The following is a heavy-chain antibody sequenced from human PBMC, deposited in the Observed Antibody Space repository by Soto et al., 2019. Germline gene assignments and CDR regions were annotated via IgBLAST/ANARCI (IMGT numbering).Heavy chain of an antibody. CDR2: ISYDGSNK. J-gene: IGHJ6*02. Sequence: GGSLRLSCAASGFTFSSYGMHWVRQAPGKGLEWVAVISYDGSNKYYADSVKGRFTISRDNSKNTLYLQMNSLRAEDTAVYYCAKDSGHILTGSTRSNYHYYDMDVWGQGTTVTVSS. CDR3: AKDSGHILTGSTRSNYHYYDMDV. V-gene: IGHV3-30*18. D-gene: IGHD3-9*01. CDR1: GFTFSSYG.